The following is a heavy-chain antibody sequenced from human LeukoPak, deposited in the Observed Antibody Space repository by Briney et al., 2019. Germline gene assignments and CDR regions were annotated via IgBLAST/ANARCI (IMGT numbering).Heavy chain of an antibody. CDR1: GFTFSSFV. CDR2: ISGSGGST. V-gene: IGHV3-23*01. D-gene: IGHD3-10*01. J-gene: IGHJ3*02. CDR3: AKTMVRGVIEPSRAFDI. Sequence: PGGSLRLSCAASGFTFSSFVMSWVRQAPGKGLEWVSAISGSGGSTYYADSVKGRFTISRGNSKNTLYLQMNSLRVEDTAVYYCAKTMVRGVIEPSRAFDIWGQGTMVTVSS.